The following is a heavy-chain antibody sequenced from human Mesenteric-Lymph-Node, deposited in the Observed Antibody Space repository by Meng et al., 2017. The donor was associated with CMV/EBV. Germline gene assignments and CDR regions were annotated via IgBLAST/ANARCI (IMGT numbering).Heavy chain of an antibody. CDR2: ISSSGSTI. V-gene: IGHV3-11*01. Sequence: GESLKISCAASGFTFSDYYMSWIRQAPGKGLEWVSYISSSGSTIYYADSVKGRFTISRDNAKNSLYLQMNSLRAEDTAVYYCARSRAKYFYYDMDVWGQGTTVTVSS. CDR3: ARSRAKYFYYDMDV. CDR1: GFTFSDYY. J-gene: IGHJ6*02.